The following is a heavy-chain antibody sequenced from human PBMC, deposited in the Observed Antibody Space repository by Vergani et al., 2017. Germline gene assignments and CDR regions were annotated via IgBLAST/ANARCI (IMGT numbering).Heavy chain of an antibody. CDR1: GFTFSSYG. D-gene: IGHD2-2*01. Sequence: QVQLVESGGGVVQPGRSLRLSCAASGFTFSSYGMHWVRQAPGKGLEWVAVISDDGSNKYYADSVKGRFTISRDNSKNTLYLQMNSLRAEDPAVYYCAMSPDIVVVPAAVGGYWGQGTLVTVSS. J-gene: IGHJ4*02. CDR3: AMSPDIVVVPAAVGGY. CDR2: ISDDGSNK. V-gene: IGHV3-30*03.